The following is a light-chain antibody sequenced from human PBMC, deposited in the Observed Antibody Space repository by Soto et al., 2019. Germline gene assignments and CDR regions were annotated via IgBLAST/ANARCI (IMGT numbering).Light chain of an antibody. CDR1: SSDIGSYNL. CDR3: CSYASTNTLV. V-gene: IGLV2-23*01. Sequence: QSALTQPASVSASPGQSITISCTGTSSDIGSYNLVSWYQQHPGKAPKLIISEGNKRPSGVSNRFSGSDSANTASLIISGLQAEDEAEYYCCSYASTNTLVFDGGTKLTVL. CDR2: EGN. J-gene: IGLJ2*01.